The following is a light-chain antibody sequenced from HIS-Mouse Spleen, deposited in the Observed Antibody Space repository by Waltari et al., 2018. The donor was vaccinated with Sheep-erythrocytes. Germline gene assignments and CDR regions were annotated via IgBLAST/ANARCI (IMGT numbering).Light chain of an antibody. CDR3: CSYAGSYNHV. CDR2: DVS. V-gene: IGLV2-11*01. J-gene: IGLJ1*01. CDR1: SSAVGGSHY. Sequence: QSALTQPRSVSGSPGQSVTISCTGTSSAVGGSHYVSWYQQHPGKAPKLMIYDVSKRPSGVPDRVYGSKSCNTASLTISGLQAEDEADYYCCSYAGSYNHVFATGTKVTVL.